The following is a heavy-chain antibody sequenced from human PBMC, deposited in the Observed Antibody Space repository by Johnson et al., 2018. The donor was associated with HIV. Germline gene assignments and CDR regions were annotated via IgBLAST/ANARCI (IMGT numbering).Heavy chain of an antibody. D-gene: IGHD6-13*01. V-gene: IGHV3-33*06. CDR3: AKDIAAAGNDAFDI. Sequence: QVQLVESGGGVVQPGGSLRLSCAASGFTFSTYGMHWVRQAPGKGLEWVAVIWYDGSNKYYADSVKGRFTISRDNSKNTLYLQMNSLRAEDTAVYYCAKDIAAAGNDAFDIWGQGTMVTVSS. CDR2: IWYDGSNK. CDR1: GFTFSTYG. J-gene: IGHJ3*02.